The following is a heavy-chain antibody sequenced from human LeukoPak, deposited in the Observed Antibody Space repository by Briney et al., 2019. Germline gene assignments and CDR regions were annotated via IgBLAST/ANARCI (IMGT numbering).Heavy chain of an antibody. J-gene: IGHJ6*02. CDR2: ISYDGSNK. D-gene: IGHD3-22*01. Sequence: GSLRLSCAASGFTFSSYGMHWVRQAPGKGLEWVAVISYDGSNKYYADSVKGRFTISRDNSKNTLYLQMNSLRAEDTAVYYCAKDQDYYDSSGLSMDVWGQGTTVTVSS. V-gene: IGHV3-30*18. CDR3: AKDQDYYDSSGLSMDV. CDR1: GFTFSSYG.